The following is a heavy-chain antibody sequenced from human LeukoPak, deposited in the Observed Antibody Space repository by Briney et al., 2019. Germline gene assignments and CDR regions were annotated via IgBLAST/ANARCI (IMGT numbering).Heavy chain of an antibody. V-gene: IGHV3-21*01. CDR2: ISSSSSYI. Sequence: GGSLRLSCAASGFTFSSYSMNWVRQASGKGLEWVSSISSSSSYIYYADSVKGRFTISRDNAKNSLYLQMNSLRAEDTAVYYCARDLLSLDYGYYGMDVWGQGTTVTVSS. J-gene: IGHJ6*02. CDR1: GFTFSSYS. D-gene: IGHD3-16*01. CDR3: ARDLLSLDYGYYGMDV.